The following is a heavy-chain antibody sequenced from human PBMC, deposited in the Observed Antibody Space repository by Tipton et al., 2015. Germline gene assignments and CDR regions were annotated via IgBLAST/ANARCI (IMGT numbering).Heavy chain of an antibody. J-gene: IGHJ4*02. V-gene: IGHV3-74*01. CDR2: INSDGSST. CDR1: GFTFSSDW. D-gene: IGHD3-3*01. CDR3: AKRLFSFGVVTNPTFDY. Sequence: SLRLSCAASGFTFSSDWMHWVRQAPGKGLVWVSRINSDGSSTSYADSVKGRFTISRDNAKNTLYVQMNSLRAEDTAVYYCAKRLFSFGVVTNPTFDYWGQGTLVTVSS.